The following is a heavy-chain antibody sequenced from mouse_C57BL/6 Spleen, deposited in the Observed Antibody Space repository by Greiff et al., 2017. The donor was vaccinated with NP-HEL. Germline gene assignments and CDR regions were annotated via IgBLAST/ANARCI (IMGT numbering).Heavy chain of an antibody. J-gene: IGHJ4*01. Sequence: QVHVKQSGAELARPGASVKMSCKASGYTFTSYTMHWVKQRPGQGLEWIGYINPSSGYTKYNQKFKDKATLTADKSSSTAYMQLSSLTSEDSAVYYCASEGRGYAMDYWGQGTSVTVSS. V-gene: IGHV1-4*01. CDR1: GYTFTSYT. CDR2: INPSSGYT. CDR3: ASEGRGYAMDY.